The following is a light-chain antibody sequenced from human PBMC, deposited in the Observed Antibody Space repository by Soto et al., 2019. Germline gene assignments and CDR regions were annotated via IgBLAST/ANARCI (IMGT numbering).Light chain of an antibody. CDR3: QQYDDVPLT. CDR2: DAS. Sequence: DIQMTQSPSSLSASVGDRVTITCQASQSISNYLNWYQQKPGKVPKLLITDASKLETGVSSRFSGSGSGTDFSLIISSLQPEDIATYFCQQYDDVPLTFGGGTKVEIK. J-gene: IGKJ4*01. V-gene: IGKV1-33*01. CDR1: QSISNY.